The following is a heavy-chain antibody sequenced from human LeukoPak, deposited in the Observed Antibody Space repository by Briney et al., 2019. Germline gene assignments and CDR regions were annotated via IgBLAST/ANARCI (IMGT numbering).Heavy chain of an antibody. J-gene: IGHJ4*02. Sequence: SETLSLTCAVYGGSFSGYYWSWIRQPPGKGLEWIGEINHSRSTNYNPSLKSRVTISVDTSKNQFSLKLSSVTAADTAVYYCASAGGWYGGVDYWGQGTLVTVSS. CDR3: ASAGGWYGGVDY. D-gene: IGHD6-19*01. V-gene: IGHV4-34*01. CDR2: INHSRST. CDR1: GGSFSGYY.